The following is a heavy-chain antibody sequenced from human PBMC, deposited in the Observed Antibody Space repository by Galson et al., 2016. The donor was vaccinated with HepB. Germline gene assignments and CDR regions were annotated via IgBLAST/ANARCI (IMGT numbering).Heavy chain of an antibody. V-gene: IGHV3-30-3*01. Sequence: SLRLSCAASGFTFNNFPMHWVRQAPGKGLEWVALISYDGTNTFSADSVKGRFTVSRDNPRNTLYLDMNTLSPADSATYFCARDKFSQLPLAYLDFWGQGTLVTVSS. CDR2: ISYDGTNT. D-gene: IGHD6-6*01. CDR1: GFTFNNFP. CDR3: ARDKFSQLPLAYLDF. J-gene: IGHJ4*02.